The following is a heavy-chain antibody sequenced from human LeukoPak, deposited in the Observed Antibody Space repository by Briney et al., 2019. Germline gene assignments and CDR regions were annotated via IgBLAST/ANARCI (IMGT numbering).Heavy chain of an antibody. CDR3: ARERIVGATSDFDY. CDR1: GYTFTSYG. D-gene: IGHD1-26*01. V-gene: IGHV1-69*04. CDR2: IIPILGMT. J-gene: IGHJ4*02. Sequence: SVKVSCKASGYTFTSYGISWVRQAPGQGLEWMGRIIPILGMTTYAQKFQGRVTIRADTSTSTANMELNSLRSEDTAVYYCARERIVGATSDFDYWGQGTLVTVSS.